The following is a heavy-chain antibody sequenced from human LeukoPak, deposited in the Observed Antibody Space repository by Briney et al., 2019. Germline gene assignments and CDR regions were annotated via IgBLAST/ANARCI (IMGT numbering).Heavy chain of an antibody. J-gene: IGHJ4*02. Sequence: ASVTVSCKASGYTFTSYYMHWVRQAPGQGLEWMGIINPSGGSTSYAQKFQGRVTMTRDTSTSTVYMELSSLRAEDTAVYYCARDFSAYSYGRYFDYWGQGTLVTVSS. CDR1: GYTFTSYY. CDR3: ARDFSAYSYGRYFDY. V-gene: IGHV1-46*01. D-gene: IGHD5-18*01. CDR2: INPSGGST.